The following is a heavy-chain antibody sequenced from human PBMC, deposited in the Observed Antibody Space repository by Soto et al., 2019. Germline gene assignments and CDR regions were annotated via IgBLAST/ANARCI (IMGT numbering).Heavy chain of an antibody. CDR3: AKDRGDGSGYYLG. V-gene: IGHV3-23*01. J-gene: IGHJ4*02. Sequence: GGSLRLSCAASGFTFGSYAMSWVRQAPGKGLEWVSAISGSGGNTYYADSMKGRFTISRDNSKITLYLQMNSLRAEDTAIYYCAKDRGDGSGYYLGWGQGTLVTVSS. CDR1: GFTFGSYA. D-gene: IGHD3-22*01. CDR2: ISGSGGNT.